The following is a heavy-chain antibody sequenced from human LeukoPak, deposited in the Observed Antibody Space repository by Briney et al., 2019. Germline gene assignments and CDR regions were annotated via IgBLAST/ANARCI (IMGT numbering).Heavy chain of an antibody. CDR3: ARGIVVVPAARGAFDI. CDR1: GYTFCGYY. J-gene: IGHJ3*02. Sequence: GASVKVSCKASGYTFCGYYMHWVRQAPGQGLEWMGWINPNSGGTNYAQKFQGRVTMTRDTSISTAYMELSRLRSDDTAVYYCARGIVVVPAARGAFDIWGQGTMVTVSS. CDR2: INPNSGGT. D-gene: IGHD2-2*01. V-gene: IGHV1-2*02.